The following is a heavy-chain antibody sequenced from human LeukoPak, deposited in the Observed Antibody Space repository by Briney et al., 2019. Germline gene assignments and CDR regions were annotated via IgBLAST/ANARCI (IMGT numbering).Heavy chain of an antibody. CDR2: ISSSSSYI. V-gene: IGHV3-21*04. Sequence: PGGSLRLSCAASGFTFSSYSMNWVRQAPGKGLEWVSSISSSSSYIYYGDSVKGRFTISRDSAKNSLYLQMNSLRAEDTAVYYCAKDQVGNYYDSSGYQSSLFDYWGQGTLVTVSS. J-gene: IGHJ4*02. CDR3: AKDQVGNYYDSSGYQSSLFDY. D-gene: IGHD3-22*01. CDR1: GFTFSSYS.